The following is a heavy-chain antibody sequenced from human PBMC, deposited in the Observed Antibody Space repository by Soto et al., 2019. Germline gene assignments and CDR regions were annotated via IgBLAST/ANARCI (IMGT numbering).Heavy chain of an antibody. J-gene: IGHJ5*02. Sequence: SETLSLTCAVYGGSFSGYYWTWIRQPPGTGLEWIGEINHSGSTNYNPSLKSRVTISVDTSKNQFSLKVNSVTAADTAVYYCARRAVVAVTGSLDNWLDPWGQGILVTVSS. V-gene: IGHV4-34*01. CDR2: INHSGST. CDR3: ARRAVVAVTGSLDNWLDP. CDR1: GGSFSGYY. D-gene: IGHD2-21*01.